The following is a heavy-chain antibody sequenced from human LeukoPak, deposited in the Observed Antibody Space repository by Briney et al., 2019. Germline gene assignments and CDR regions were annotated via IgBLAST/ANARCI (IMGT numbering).Heavy chain of an antibody. CDR3: AREYSSSRYFDN. CDR2: INSDGSST. J-gene: IGHJ4*02. Sequence: GGSLRLSCAASGFTFSSYWMHWVRQAPGEGLVWVSRINSDGSSTNFADSEKGRFTISRDNARNTLYLQMNSLRAEDTAVYYCAREYSSSRYFDNWGQGTLVTVSS. D-gene: IGHD6-6*01. V-gene: IGHV3-74*01. CDR1: GFTFSSYW.